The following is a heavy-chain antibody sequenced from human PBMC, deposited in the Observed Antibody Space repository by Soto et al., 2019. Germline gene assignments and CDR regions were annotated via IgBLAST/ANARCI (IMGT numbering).Heavy chain of an antibody. Sequence: EVQLVESGGGLVQPGGSLRLSCAASGFTFSSYSMNWVRQAPGKGLEWVSYISSSSSTIYYADSVKGRFTISRDNAKNSLYLQMNSLRAEDTGVYYCASAFIAGVVPYYFDYWGQGTLDTVSS. D-gene: IGHD6-13*01. CDR2: ISSSSSTI. V-gene: IGHV3-48*01. CDR1: GFTFSSYS. CDR3: ASAFIAGVVPYYFDY. J-gene: IGHJ4*02.